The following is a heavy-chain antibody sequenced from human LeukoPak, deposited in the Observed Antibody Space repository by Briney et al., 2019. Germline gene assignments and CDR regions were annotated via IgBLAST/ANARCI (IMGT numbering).Heavy chain of an antibody. CDR3: ATGEGAYCGGDCYSDAFDI. CDR1: GYTLTQLS. CDR2: FDPQDGET. V-gene: IGHV1-24*01. D-gene: IGHD2-21*02. J-gene: IGHJ3*02. Sequence: ASVKVSCKVSGYTLTQLSMHWVRQAPGKGLEWMGGFDPQDGETINAQKFQGRVTMTEDTSTDTAYMELSSLRSEDTAVYYCATGEGAYCGGDCYSDAFDIWGQGTMVTVSS.